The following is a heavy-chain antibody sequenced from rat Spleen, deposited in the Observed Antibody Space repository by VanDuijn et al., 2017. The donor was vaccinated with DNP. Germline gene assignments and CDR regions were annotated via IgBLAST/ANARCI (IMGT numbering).Heavy chain of an antibody. Sequence: EVQLVQSGGGLVQPGRSLKLSCAASGFTFSDYDMAWVRQAPTKGLEWVASISPSGGSTYYRDSVKGRFTVSRDNAKSSLYLQMDSLRSEDTATYYCARQSPVYWYFDFWGPGTMVTVSS. CDR2: ISPSGGST. J-gene: IGHJ1*01. CDR1: GFTFSDYD. V-gene: IGHV5S23*01. CDR3: ARQSPVYWYFDF.